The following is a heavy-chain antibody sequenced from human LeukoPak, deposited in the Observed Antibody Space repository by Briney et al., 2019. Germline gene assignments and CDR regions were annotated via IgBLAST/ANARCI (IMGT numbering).Heavy chain of an antibody. D-gene: IGHD2-15*01. J-gene: IGHJ4*02. CDR3: ARERSQHFDY. CDR1: GFTFSSYA. CDR2: ISYDGSNK. V-gene: IGHV3-30*01. Sequence: GGSLRLSCAASGFTFSSYAMHCVRQAPGKGLEWGAVISYDGSNKYYADSVKGRFTISRDNSKNTLYLQMNSLRAEDTAVYYCARERSQHFDYWGQGTLVAVSS.